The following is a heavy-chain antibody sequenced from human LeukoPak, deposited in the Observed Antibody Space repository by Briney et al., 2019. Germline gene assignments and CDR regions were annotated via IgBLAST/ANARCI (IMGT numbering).Heavy chain of an antibody. CDR2: INHSGST. D-gene: IGHD3/OR15-3a*01. V-gene: IGHV4-34*01. CDR3: ARHDLPLTFDY. J-gene: IGHJ4*02. CDR1: GFTFSSYS. Sequence: GSLRLSCAASGFTFSSYSMNWVRQAPGKGLEWIGEINHSGSTNYNPSLKSRVTISVDASKNHFSLKLSSVTAADTAVYYCARHDLPLTFDYWGQGSLVTVSS.